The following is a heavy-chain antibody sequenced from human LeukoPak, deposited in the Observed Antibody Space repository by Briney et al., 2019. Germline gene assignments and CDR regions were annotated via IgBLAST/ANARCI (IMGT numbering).Heavy chain of an antibody. CDR1: GYTFTSYA. CDR3: AREGRLLWFGELSHTRYYYYMDV. Sequence: ASVKVSCKASGYTFTSYAMNWVRQAPGQGLEWMGWINTNTGNPTYAQGFTGRFVFSLDTSVSTAYLQISSLKAEDTAVYYCAREGRLLWFGELSHTRYYYYMDVWGKGTTVTVSS. D-gene: IGHD3-10*01. CDR2: INTNTGNP. J-gene: IGHJ6*03. V-gene: IGHV7-4-1*02.